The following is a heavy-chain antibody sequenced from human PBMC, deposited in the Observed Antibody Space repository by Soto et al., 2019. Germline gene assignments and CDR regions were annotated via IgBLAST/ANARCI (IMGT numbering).Heavy chain of an antibody. D-gene: IGHD6-13*01. Sequence: QVQLVQSGAEVKKPGSSVKVSCKASGGTFSSYAISWVRQAPGQGLEWMGGIIPIFGTANYAQKFQGRVTITADESASTAYMELSSLRSEDTAVYYCARSGIAAAGTAGGCFDPWGQGTLVTVSS. CDR3: ARSGIAAAGTAGGCFDP. J-gene: IGHJ5*02. CDR1: GGTFSSYA. V-gene: IGHV1-69*01. CDR2: IIPIFGTA.